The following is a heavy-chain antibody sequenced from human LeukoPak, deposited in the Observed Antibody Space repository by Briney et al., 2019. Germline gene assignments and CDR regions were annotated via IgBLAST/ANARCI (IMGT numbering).Heavy chain of an antibody. CDR1: GFTFSDYY. Sequence: GGSLRLSCAASGFTFSDYYMSWIRQAPGKGLEWVSYISSSGSTIYYADSVKGRFTISRDNAKNSLYLQMNSLRAEDTAVYYCARDGYSYVYYYYYGMYVWGQGTTVTVSS. J-gene: IGHJ6*02. D-gene: IGHD5-18*01. CDR2: ISSSGSTI. CDR3: ARDGYSYVYYYYYGMYV. V-gene: IGHV3-11*01.